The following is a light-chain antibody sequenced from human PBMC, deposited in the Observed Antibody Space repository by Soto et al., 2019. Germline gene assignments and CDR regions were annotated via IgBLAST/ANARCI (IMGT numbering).Light chain of an antibody. CDR2: EVT. V-gene: IGLV2-14*01. CDR3: SSHTSGSTRV. J-gene: IGLJ1*01. Sequence: QSVLTQPAPVSGSPGQSIAISCTGTFSDVGGYDYVSWYQQHPDKAPKLMIYEVTKRPSGVSNRFSGSKSGNTASLTISGLQPEDEADYYCSSHTSGSTRVFGSGTKLTVL. CDR1: FSDVGGYDY.